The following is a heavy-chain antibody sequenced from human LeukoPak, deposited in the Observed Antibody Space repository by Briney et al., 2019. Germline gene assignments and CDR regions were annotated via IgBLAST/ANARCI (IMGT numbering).Heavy chain of an antibody. Sequence: GGSLRLSCAASGFTFSSYAMHWVRQAPGKGLEWVAVISYDGSNKYYADSVKGRFTISRDNSKNTLYLQMNSLRAEDTAVYYCARDSSLHYSGYGWGDAFDIWGQGTMVTVSS. CDR1: GFTFSSYA. CDR3: ARDSSLHYSGYGWGDAFDI. J-gene: IGHJ3*02. CDR2: ISYDGSNK. D-gene: IGHD5-12*01. V-gene: IGHV3-30*04.